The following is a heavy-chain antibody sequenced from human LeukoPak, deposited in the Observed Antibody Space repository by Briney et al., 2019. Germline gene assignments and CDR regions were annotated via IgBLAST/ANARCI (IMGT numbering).Heavy chain of an antibody. D-gene: IGHD1-26*01. CDR3: ARDQNLVGATGTFDY. V-gene: IGHV3-23*01. CDR2: ISGSGDNT. J-gene: IGHJ4*02. CDR1: GFTFSSFA. Sequence: GGSLRLSCAPSGFTFSSFAMSWVRQAPGKGLEWVSAISGSGDNTYYADSVKGRFIILRDNAKNSLYLQMNSLRAEDTAVYYCARDQNLVGATGTFDYWGQGILVTVSS.